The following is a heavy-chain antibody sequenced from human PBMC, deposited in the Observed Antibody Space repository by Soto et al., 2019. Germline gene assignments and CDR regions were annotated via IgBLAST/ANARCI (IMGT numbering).Heavy chain of an antibody. D-gene: IGHD2-21*02. J-gene: IGHJ6*02. CDR1: GGSINNYY. CDR2: IYYSGSP. V-gene: IGHV4-59*08. Sequence: SETLSLTCTVSGGSINNYYCSWIRQPPGKGLEWIGYIYYSGSPNYNPSLKSRVTISVDTSKNQFSLKLSSVTAADTAVYYCASGTCGGDCSTFGYYDYYYGMDVWGQGTAVTVSS. CDR3: ASGTCGGDCSTFGYYDYYYGMDV.